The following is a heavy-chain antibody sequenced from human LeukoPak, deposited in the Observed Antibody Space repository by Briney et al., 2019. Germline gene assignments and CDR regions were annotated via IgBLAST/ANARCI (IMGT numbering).Heavy chain of an antibody. V-gene: IGHV1-2*02. D-gene: IGHD6-6*01. J-gene: IGHJ4*02. Sequence: GASVKVSCKASGYTFTGYYMHWVRQAPGQGLEWMGWINPNSGGTNYAQKFQGRVTTTRDTSISTAYMELSRLRSDDTAVYYCAIPRGSSIAANFGYWGQGTLVTVSS. CDR1: GYTFTGYY. CDR3: AIPRGSSIAANFGY. CDR2: INPNSGGT.